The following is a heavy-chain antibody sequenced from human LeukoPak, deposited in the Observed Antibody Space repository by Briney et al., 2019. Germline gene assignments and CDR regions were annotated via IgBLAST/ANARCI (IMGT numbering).Heavy chain of an antibody. CDR1: GFIFSRHQ. V-gene: IGHV3-48*03. CDR2: ISSSSSTI. J-gene: IGHJ4*02. Sequence: GGSLRLSCAASGFIFSRHQMDWARQAPGKGLEWVSSISSSSSTIYYADSVKGRFTISRDNAKNSLYLQMNSLRDEDTAVYYCARSDPLTYYYDTSGSYYFDYWGQGTPVTVSS. CDR3: ARSDPLTYYYDTSGSYYFDY. D-gene: IGHD3-22*01.